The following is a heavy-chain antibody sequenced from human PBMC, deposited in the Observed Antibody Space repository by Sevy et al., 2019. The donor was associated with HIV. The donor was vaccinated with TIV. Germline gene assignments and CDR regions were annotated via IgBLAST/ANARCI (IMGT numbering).Heavy chain of an antibody. D-gene: IGHD2-2*01. CDR3: ARSPHVVVVPGAPSWFDP. Sequence: SETLSLTCAVHDGSFSGYYWNWIRRLPVKGLEWIGEVKESGITNYNPSLKSRVTISVDTSKKEFSLKLNSVTAADTAVYFCARSPHVVVVPGAPSWFDPWGQGTLVTVSS. V-gene: IGHV4-34*01. CDR2: VKESGIT. CDR1: DGSFSGYY. J-gene: IGHJ5*02.